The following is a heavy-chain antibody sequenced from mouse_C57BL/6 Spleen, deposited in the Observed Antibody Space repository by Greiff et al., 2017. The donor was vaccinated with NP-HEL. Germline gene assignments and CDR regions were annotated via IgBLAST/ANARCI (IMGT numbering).Heavy chain of an antibody. D-gene: IGHD1-1*01. Sequence: EVQLQQSGPELVKPGASVKIPCKASGYTFTDYNMDWVKQSHGKSLEWIGDINPNNGGTNYNQKFKGKATLTVDKSSSTAYMELRSLTSDDTAVYYCARSGAIFDYWGQGTTLTVSS. CDR2: INPNNGGT. CDR1: GYTFTDYN. J-gene: IGHJ2*01. CDR3: ARSGAIFDY. V-gene: IGHV1-18*01.